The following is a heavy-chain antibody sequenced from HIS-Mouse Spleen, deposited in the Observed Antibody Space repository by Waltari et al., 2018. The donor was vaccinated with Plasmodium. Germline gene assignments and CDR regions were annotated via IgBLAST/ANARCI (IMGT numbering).Heavy chain of an antibody. V-gene: IGHV1-2*02. CDR2: INPNSGGT. D-gene: IGHD6-13*01. CDR3: ARVLGYKAAAGTFVEYFQH. Sequence: QVQLVQSGAEVKKPGASVKVSCKASGSTFTAHYLHWVRQAPDQGLEWMGWINPNSGGTNYAQKFQGRVTMTRDTSISTAYMELSRLRSDDTAVYYCARVLGYKAAAGTFVEYFQHWGQGTLVTVSS. CDR1: GSTFTAHY. J-gene: IGHJ1*01.